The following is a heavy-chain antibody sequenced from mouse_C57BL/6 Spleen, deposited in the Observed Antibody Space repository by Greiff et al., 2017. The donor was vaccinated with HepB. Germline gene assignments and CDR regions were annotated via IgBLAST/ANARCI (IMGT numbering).Heavy chain of an antibody. Sequence: QVHVKQPGAELVRPGSSVKLSCKASGYTFTSYWMHWVKQRPIQGLEWIGNIDPSDSETHYNQKFKDKATLTVDKSSSTAYMQLSSLTSEDSAVYYCARNYDGSLYYFDYWGQGTTLTVSS. J-gene: IGHJ2*01. CDR1: GYTFTSYW. CDR2: IDPSDSET. D-gene: IGHD2-3*01. CDR3: ARNYDGSLYYFDY. V-gene: IGHV1-52*01.